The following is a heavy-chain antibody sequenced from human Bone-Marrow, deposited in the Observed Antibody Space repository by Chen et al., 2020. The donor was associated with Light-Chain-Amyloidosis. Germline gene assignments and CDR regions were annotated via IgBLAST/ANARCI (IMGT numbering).Heavy chain of an antibody. CDR1: GGSLSSSTYY. Sequence: QLQLQESGPGLVKPSETLSLTCTVSGGSLSSSTYYWGWIRQPPGKGLEWIGTIYYSGSTYYNPSLKSRVTSSVDTSKNQFSLNLSSVTAADTAVYYCAGHSGYHYFDNWGQGTPVTVSS. CDR2: IYYSGST. V-gene: IGHV4-39*01. J-gene: IGHJ4*02. D-gene: IGHD5-12*01. CDR3: AGHSGYHYFDN.